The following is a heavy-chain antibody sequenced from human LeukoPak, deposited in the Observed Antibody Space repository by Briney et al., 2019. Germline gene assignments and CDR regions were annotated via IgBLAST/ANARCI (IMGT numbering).Heavy chain of an antibody. CDR2: INPNSGGT. J-gene: IGHJ6*02. V-gene: IGHV1-2*02. D-gene: IGHD3-10*01. Sequence: ASVKVSCKASGYTFTGYYMHWVRQAPGQGLEWMGWINPNSGGTNYAQKFQGRVTMTRDTSISTAYMELSRLRPDDTAVYYCARDSGLGYYGSGSYPFYYYYGMDVWGQGTTVTVSS. CDR3: ARDSGLGYYGSGSYPFYYYYGMDV. CDR1: GYTFTGYY.